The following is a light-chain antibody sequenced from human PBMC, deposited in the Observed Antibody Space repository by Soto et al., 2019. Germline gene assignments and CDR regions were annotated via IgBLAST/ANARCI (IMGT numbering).Light chain of an antibody. J-gene: IGKJ1*01. V-gene: IGKV2-28*01. CDR2: LGS. CDR3: MQALQTQRT. CDR1: QSLLHTNAYNY. Sequence: ETVMTQLPLSLSVSPGEPASISWRSSQSLLHTNAYNYLDWYLQKPGQSPQLLIYLGSNRDSGVPDRFSGSGSGTDFTLKITRVEAEDVGVYYCMQALQTQRTFGQGTKVE.